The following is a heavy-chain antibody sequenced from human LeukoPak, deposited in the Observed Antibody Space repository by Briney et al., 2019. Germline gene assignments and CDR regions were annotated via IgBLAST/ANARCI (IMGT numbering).Heavy chain of an antibody. D-gene: IGHD6-19*01. CDR1: GYTFTSYY. Sequence: ASVKVSCKASGYTFTSYYMHWVRQAPGQGLGWMGIINPSGGSTSYAQKFQGRVTMTRDTSTSTVYMELSSLRSEDTAVYYCARGPLLNAIAVAPGRFDYWGQGTLVTVSS. CDR3: ARGPLLNAIAVAPGRFDY. V-gene: IGHV1-46*01. J-gene: IGHJ4*02. CDR2: INPSGGST.